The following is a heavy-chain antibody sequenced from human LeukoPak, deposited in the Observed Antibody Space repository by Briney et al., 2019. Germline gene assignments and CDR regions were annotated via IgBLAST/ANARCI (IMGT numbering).Heavy chain of an antibody. Sequence: PGGSLRLSCAASGFTFSSYWMHWVRQAPGKGLVWVSRINTDGSSTSYADSVKGRFAISRDNAKNTLYLQMNSLRAEDTAVHYCARENQLGIRSWFDPWGQGTLVTVSS. J-gene: IGHJ5*02. CDR1: GFTFSSYW. CDR3: ARENQLGIRSWFDP. CDR2: INTDGSST. V-gene: IGHV3-74*01. D-gene: IGHD7-27*01.